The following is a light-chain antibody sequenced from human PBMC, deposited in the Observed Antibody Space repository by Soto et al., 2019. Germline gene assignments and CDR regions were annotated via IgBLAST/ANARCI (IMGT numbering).Light chain of an antibody. V-gene: IGKV3-15*01. J-gene: IGKJ2*01. CDR2: GAS. Sequence: ERRSTMSTDTLSVSPGERATLSFRASQSVTSNLAWYQQKPGQAPRLLIYGASTRATGIPARFSGSGSGTEFTLTISSLQSEDFAVYYCQQYNTWSTFG. CDR3: QQYNTWST. CDR1: QSVTSN.